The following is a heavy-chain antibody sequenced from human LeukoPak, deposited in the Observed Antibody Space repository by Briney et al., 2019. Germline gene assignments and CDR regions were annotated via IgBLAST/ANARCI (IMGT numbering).Heavy chain of an antibody. D-gene: IGHD1-14*01. J-gene: IGHJ4*02. CDR3: ARVATGWLSFDY. CDR2: ISNTGSTI. V-gene: IGHV3-11*01. Sequence: GGSLRLSCAASGFTFSDYYMTWIRQAPGKGLEWVSYISNTGSTIYYADSVKGRFTISRDNTKNSLYLQMNSLRAEDTAVYYCARVATGWLSFDYWGQGILVTVSS. CDR1: GFTFSDYY.